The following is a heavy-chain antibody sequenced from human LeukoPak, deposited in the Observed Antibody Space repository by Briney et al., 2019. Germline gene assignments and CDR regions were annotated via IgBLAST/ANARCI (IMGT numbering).Heavy chain of an antibody. CDR1: GFTFDDYA. D-gene: IGHD6-19*01. CDR2: VSGNGATT. CDR3: ARPETQYSSGLDGFDI. J-gene: IGHJ3*02. Sequence: GGSLRLSCAASGFTFDDYAIHWVRQAPGKGLEWVSLVSGNGATTYYADSVKGRFTISRDNSKNSLYLQMNSLTTEDTALYYCARPETQYSSGLDGFDIWGQGTMVTVSS. V-gene: IGHV3-43*02.